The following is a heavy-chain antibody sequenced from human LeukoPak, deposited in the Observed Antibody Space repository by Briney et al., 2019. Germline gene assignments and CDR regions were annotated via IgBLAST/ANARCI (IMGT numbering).Heavy chain of an antibody. J-gene: IGHJ5*02. Sequence: SETLSLTCTVSGGSISSYYWSWIRQPPGKGLEWIGYIYTSGSTNYNPSLKSRVTISVDTSENQFSLKLSSVTAADTAVYYCARLIAARPGWFDPWGQGTLVTVSS. CDR1: GGSISSYY. CDR3: ARLIAARPGWFDP. V-gene: IGHV4-4*09. D-gene: IGHD6-6*01. CDR2: IYTSGST.